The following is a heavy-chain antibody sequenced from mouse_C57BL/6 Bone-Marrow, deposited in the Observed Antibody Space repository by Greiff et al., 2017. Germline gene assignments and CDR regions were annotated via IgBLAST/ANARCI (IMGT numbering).Heavy chain of an antibody. CDR1: GFTFSSYA. Sequence: EVKLVESGGGLVKPGGSLKLSCAASGFTFSSYAMSWVRQTPEKRLEWVATISDGGSYTYYPDNVKGRCTFSRDNAKNNLYLQMSHLKSEDTAMYYCARDYDYGGRRYFDVWDTGTTVTVSA. CDR3: ARDYDYGGRRYFDV. J-gene: IGHJ1*03. V-gene: IGHV5-4*01. CDR2: ISDGGSYT. D-gene: IGHD1-1*01.